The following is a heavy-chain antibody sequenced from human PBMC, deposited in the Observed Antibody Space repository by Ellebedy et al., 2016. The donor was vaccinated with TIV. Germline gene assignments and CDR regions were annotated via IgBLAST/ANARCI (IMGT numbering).Heavy chain of an antibody. CDR2: LYYSGST. V-gene: IGHV4-39*01. CDR1: GGSISSSSYY. J-gene: IGHJ3*02. D-gene: IGHD4-23*01. Sequence: MPGGSLRLSCTVSGGSISSSSYYWGWIRQPPGKGPAWIGSLYYSGSTYYNPSLKSRVTISVDTSKNQFSLKLSSVTAADTAVYYCARPVVEGAFDIWGQGTMVIVSS. CDR3: ARPVVEGAFDI.